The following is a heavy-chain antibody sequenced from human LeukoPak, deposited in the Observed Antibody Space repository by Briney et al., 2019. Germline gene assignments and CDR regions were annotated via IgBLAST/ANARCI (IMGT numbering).Heavy chain of an antibody. CDR2: IRYDGSNK. V-gene: IGHV3-30*02. CDR1: GFTFSSYG. D-gene: IGHD6-13*01. J-gene: IGHJ4*02. Sequence: SGGSLRLSCAASGFTFSSYGMHWVRQAPGRGLEWVAFIRYDGSNKYYADSVKGRFTISRDNSKNTLYLQMNSLRAEDTAVYYCAKDSARDSSSWPGYFDYWGQGTLVTVSS. CDR3: AKDSARDSSSWPGYFDY.